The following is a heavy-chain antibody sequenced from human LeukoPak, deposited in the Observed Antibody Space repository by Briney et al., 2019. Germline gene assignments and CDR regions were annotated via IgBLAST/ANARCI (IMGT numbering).Heavy chain of an antibody. Sequence: PSETLSLTCAVSGDSISSHNWWTWVRQPPGKGLEWIGSIYYSGSTYYNPSLKSRVTISVDTSKNQFSLKLSSVTAADTAVYYCARQGHITMIVVVIDDAFDIWGQGTMVTVSS. V-gene: IGHV4-39*01. CDR3: ARQGHITMIVVVIDDAFDI. D-gene: IGHD3-22*01. CDR1: GDSISSHNW. CDR2: IYYSGST. J-gene: IGHJ3*02.